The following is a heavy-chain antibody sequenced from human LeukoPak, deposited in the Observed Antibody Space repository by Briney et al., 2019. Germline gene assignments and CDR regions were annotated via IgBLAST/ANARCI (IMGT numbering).Heavy chain of an antibody. CDR3: AIPHRGTYIVGATDFDY. CDR1: GGTFSSYA. D-gene: IGHD1-26*01. J-gene: IGHJ4*02. Sequence: AASVKVSCKASGGTFSSYAISWVRQAPGQGLEWMGGIIPIFGTANYAQKFQGRVTITADTSTDTAYMELSSLRSEDTAVYYCAIPHRGTYIVGATDFDYWGQGTLVTVSS. CDR2: IIPIFGTA. V-gene: IGHV1-69*06.